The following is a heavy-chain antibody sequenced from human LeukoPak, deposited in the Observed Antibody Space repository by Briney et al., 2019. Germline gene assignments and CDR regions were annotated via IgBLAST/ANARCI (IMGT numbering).Heavy chain of an antibody. Sequence: SETLSLTCTVSGYSISSGYYWGWIRQPPGKGLEWIGTIYHSGYTYYNPSVKSRVTITIDTFKNQFSLKLSSVTAADTAVYYCAREYYYDSSASPLGYWGQGTLVTVSS. V-gene: IGHV4-38-2*02. J-gene: IGHJ4*02. D-gene: IGHD3-22*01. CDR2: IYHSGYT. CDR3: AREYYYDSSASPLGY. CDR1: GYSISSGYY.